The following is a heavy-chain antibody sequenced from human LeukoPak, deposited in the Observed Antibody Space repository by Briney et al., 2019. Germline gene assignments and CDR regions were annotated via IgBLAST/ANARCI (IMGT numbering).Heavy chain of an antibody. V-gene: IGHV4-4*02. J-gene: IGHJ4*02. Sequence: PSETLSLTCDISGGSISNNHWWNWVRQSPRRGLEWIGEIHHSGSANYNPSLKSRTTISVDKSKNQVSLKVRSVTAADTAVYYCARGDLYHTGSCLDSWGQGTLVTVSS. D-gene: IGHD1-26*01. CDR3: ARGDLYHTGSCLDS. CDR2: IHHSGSA. CDR1: GGSISNNHW.